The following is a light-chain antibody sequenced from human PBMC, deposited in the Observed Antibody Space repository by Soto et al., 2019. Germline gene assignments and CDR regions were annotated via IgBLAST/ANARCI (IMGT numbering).Light chain of an antibody. CDR2: GAS. J-gene: IGKJ4*01. CDR1: QSVSSN. V-gene: IGKV3-15*01. CDR3: QQYNNWPPLT. Sequence: EIVMTQSPATLSVSPGERVTLSCRASQSVSSNLAWYQQKPGQAPRLLIYGASTRAAGIPDRFSGSGSGTEFTLTISSLQSEDFAVYYCQQYNNWPPLTFGGGTKVEIK.